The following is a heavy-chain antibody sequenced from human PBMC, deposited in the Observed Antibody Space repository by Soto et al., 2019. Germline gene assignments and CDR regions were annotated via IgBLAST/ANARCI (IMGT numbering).Heavy chain of an antibody. D-gene: IGHD2-2*01. Sequence: GASVKVSCKASGGTFSSYAISWVRQAPGQGLEWMGGIIPIFGTANYAQKFQGRVTITADESTSTAYMELNSLRAEDTAVYYCAKGPAIVLVPAAMNYYYGMDVWGQGTTVTVSS. V-gene: IGHV1-69*13. CDR1: GGTFSSYA. CDR3: AKGPAIVLVPAAMNYYYGMDV. J-gene: IGHJ6*02. CDR2: IIPIFGTA.